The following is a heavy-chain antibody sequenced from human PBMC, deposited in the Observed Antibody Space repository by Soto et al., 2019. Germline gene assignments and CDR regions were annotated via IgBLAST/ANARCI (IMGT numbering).Heavy chain of an antibody. V-gene: IGHV4-38-2*01. CDR3: ARSAYYYDSSGYLVPCYAFDI. J-gene: IGHJ3*02. CDR1: GYSISSGYY. Sequence: SETLSLTCAVSGYSISSGYYWGWIRQPPGKGLEWIGHIYYSGSTYYNPSLKSRVTISVDTSKNQFSLKLSSVTAADTAVYYCARSAYYYDSSGYLVPCYAFDIWGQGTMVTVSS. CDR2: IYYSGST. D-gene: IGHD3-22*01.